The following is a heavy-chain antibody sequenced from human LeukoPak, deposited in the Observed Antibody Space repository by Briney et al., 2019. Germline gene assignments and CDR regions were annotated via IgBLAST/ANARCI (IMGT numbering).Heavy chain of an antibody. CDR3: ARFRPTI. CDR1: GDSISSNSYY. Sequence: SETLSLTCTVSGDSISSNSYYWGWIRQPPGKGLEWLGTIYYSGSTYYNPSLKSRVTISIDTSKNQFSLKLNSVTAADTAVYYCARFRPTIWGQGSLVYVSS. V-gene: IGHV4-39*01. D-gene: IGHD5-24*01. CDR2: IYYSGST. J-gene: IGHJ4*02.